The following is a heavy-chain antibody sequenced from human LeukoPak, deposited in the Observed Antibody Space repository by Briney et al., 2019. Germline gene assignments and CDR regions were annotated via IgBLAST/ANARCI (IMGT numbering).Heavy chain of an antibody. CDR3: ARRHMTTVTTWAFDI. J-gene: IGHJ3*02. CDR2: IIPIFGTA. D-gene: IGHD4-17*01. Sequence: SVKVSCKASGYTFTNYGISWVRQAPGQGLEWMGGIIPIFGTANYAQKFQGRVTITADKSTSTAYMELSSLRSEDTAVYYCARRHMTTVTTWAFDIWGQGTMVTVSS. CDR1: GYTFTNYG. V-gene: IGHV1-69*06.